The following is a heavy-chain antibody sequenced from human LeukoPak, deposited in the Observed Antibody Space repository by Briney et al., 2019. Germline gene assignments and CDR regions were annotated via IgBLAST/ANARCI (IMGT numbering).Heavy chain of an antibody. CDR1: GFTVSSNY. Sequence: GGSLRLSCAASGFTVSSNYMSWVRQAPGKGLEWVSVIYSGGSTYYADSVKGRCTISRDNSKNTLYLQMNSLRAEDTAVYYCARESITMVRGVISWGQGTLVTVSS. CDR3: ARESITMVRGVIS. V-gene: IGHV3-53*01. D-gene: IGHD3-10*01. J-gene: IGHJ5*02. CDR2: IYSGGST.